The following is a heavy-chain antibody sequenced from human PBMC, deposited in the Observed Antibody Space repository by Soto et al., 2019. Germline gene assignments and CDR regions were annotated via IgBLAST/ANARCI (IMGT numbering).Heavy chain of an antibody. CDR1: GFTFSSYG. CDR2: ISYDGSNK. CDR3: AKDHEYSSPPYYYYGMDV. J-gene: IGHJ6*02. V-gene: IGHV3-30*18. D-gene: IGHD6-6*01. Sequence: VQLVESGGGVVQPGRSLRLSCAASGFTFSSYGMHWVRQAPGKGLEWVAVISYDGSNKYYADSVKGRFTISRDNSKNTLYLQMNSLRAEDTAVYYCAKDHEYSSPPYYYYGMDVWGQGTTVTVSS.